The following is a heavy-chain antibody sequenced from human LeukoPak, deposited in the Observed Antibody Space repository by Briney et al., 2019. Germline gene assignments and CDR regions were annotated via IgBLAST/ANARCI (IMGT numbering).Heavy chain of an antibody. CDR2: ISAYNGNT. J-gene: IGHJ4*02. V-gene: IGHV1-18*04. D-gene: IGHD2-2*01. CDR1: GYTFTSYG. CDR3: ARAGAPLVVPAANFDY. Sequence: ASVKVSCKASGYTFTSYGIIWVRQAPGQGLEWMGWISAYNGNTNYAQKLQGRVTMTTDTSTSTAYMELRSLRSDDTAVYYCARAGAPLVVPAANFDYWGQGTLVTVSS.